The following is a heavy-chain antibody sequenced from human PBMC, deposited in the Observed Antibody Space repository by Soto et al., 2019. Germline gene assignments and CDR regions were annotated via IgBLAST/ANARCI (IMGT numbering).Heavy chain of an antibody. CDR3: ARDGYGDPYYYYGMDV. V-gene: IGHV3-48*03. CDR2: ISTSGDTI. D-gene: IGHD4-17*01. J-gene: IGHJ6*02. CDR1: GFAFGFYE. Sequence: SLRLSCAASGFAFGFYELSWVRQAPGKVLEWVSYISTSGDTIYYADSVKGRSTISRDNARNSLYLQMNSLRAEDTAVYYCARDGYGDPYYYYGMDVWGQGTTVTVSS.